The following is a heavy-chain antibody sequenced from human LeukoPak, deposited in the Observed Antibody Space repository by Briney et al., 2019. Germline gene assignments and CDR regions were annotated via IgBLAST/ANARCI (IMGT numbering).Heavy chain of an antibody. CDR2: INHSGST. Sequence: SETLSLTCAVSGGSFSGYYWSWIRQPPGKGLEWIGEINHSGSTNYNPSLKSRVTISVATSKNQFSPKLISVTAADTAVYYCARAVAVTTLLPYFDYWGQGTLVTVSS. CDR3: ARAVAVTTLLPYFDY. D-gene: IGHD4-11*01. J-gene: IGHJ4*02. CDR1: GGSFSGYY. V-gene: IGHV4-34*01.